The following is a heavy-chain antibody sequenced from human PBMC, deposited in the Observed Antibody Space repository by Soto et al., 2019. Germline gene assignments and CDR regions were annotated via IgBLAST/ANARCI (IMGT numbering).Heavy chain of an antibody. J-gene: IGHJ6*02. CDR3: ARDQTLGPDYYYYGMDV. CDR2: MNPNSGNT. Sequence: ASVKVSCKASGYTFTSYDINWVRQATGQGLEWMGWMNPNSGNTGYAQKFQGRVTMTRNTSISTAYMELSSLRSEDTAVYYCARDQTLGPDYYYYGMDVWGQGTTVTVSS. V-gene: IGHV1-8*01. CDR1: GYTFTSYD.